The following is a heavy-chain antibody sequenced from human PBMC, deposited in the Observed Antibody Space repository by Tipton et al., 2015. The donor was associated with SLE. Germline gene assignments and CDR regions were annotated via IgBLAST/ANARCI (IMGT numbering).Heavy chain of an antibody. Sequence: TLSLTCTVSGGSISSHYWSWIRQPPGKGLEWIGEINHSGSTNYNPSLKSRLTISVDTSKNQFSLKLSSVTAADTAVYYCARAQTRGSSSNYWGQGTLVTVSS. J-gene: IGHJ4*02. D-gene: IGHD6-6*01. CDR1: GGSISSHY. CDR3: ARAQTRGSSSNY. V-gene: IGHV4-34*01. CDR2: INHSGST.